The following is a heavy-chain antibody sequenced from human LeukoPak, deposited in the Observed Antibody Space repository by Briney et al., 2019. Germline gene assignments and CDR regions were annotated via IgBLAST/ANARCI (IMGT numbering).Heavy chain of an antibody. J-gene: IGHJ4*02. V-gene: IGHV3-23*01. CDR2: ISGSGGST. CDR1: GFTFSSYA. D-gene: IGHD6-19*01. CDR3: AKDSFKAVAGSFDY. Sequence: KPGGSLRLSCAASGFTFSSYAMSWVRQAPGKGLEWVSAISGSGGSTYYADSVKGRFTISRDNSKNTLYLQMNSLRAEDTAVCYCAKDSFKAVAGSFDYWGQGTLVTVSS.